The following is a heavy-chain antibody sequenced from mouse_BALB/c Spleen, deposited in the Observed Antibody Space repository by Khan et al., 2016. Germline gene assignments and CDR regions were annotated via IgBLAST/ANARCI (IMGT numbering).Heavy chain of an antibody. J-gene: IGHJ3*01. CDR2: INTYTGEP. CDR3: ARGGKRTFAY. D-gene: IGHD1-1*01. V-gene: IGHV9-3-1*01. CDR1: GYTFTNYG. Sequence: QIQLVQSGPELKKPGETVKISCKASGYTFTNYGMNWVKQAPGKGLKWMAWINTYTGEPTYADDFKGRFAFSLKTSASTAYLQINNLKNEDPATYFCARGGKRTFAYWGQGTLVTVSA.